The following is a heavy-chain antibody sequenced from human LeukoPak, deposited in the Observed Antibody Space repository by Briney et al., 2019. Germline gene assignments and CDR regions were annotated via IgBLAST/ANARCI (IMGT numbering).Heavy chain of an antibody. CDR1: GGTFSSYA. J-gene: IGHJ5*02. V-gene: IGHV1-69*06. CDR2: IIPIFGTA. CDR3: ARGGPRGRNWFDP. Sequence: SVKVSCKASGGTFSSYAISWVRQAPGQGLEWMGGIIPIFGTANYAQKFQGRVTITADKSTSTAYMELSSLRSEDAAVYYCARGGPRGRNWFDPWGQGTLVTVSS. D-gene: IGHD2-15*01.